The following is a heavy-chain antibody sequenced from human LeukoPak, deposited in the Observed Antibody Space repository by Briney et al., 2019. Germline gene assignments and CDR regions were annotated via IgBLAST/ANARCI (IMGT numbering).Heavy chain of an antibody. Sequence: PSETLSLTCAVYGGSFSGYYWSWLRQPPGKGLEWIGEINRSGSTNYNPSLKSRVTISVDTSKNQFSLKLSSVTAADTAVYYCARDGEDGNFDYWGQGTLVTVSS. D-gene: IGHD3-10*01. V-gene: IGHV4-34*01. CDR3: ARDGEDGNFDY. J-gene: IGHJ4*02. CDR2: INRSGST. CDR1: GGSFSGYY.